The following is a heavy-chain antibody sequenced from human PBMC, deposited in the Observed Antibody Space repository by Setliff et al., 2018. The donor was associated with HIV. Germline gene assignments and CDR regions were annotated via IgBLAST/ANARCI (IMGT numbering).Heavy chain of an antibody. V-gene: IGHV4-59*11. J-gene: IGHJ6*03. CDR1: GGSIRSHY. D-gene: IGHD6-6*01. CDR2: IYYSGST. Sequence: SETLSLTCTVSGGSIRSHYWSWIREPPGKGLEWIGYIYYSGSTNYNPSLKSRVTISVDTSKNQFSLRLSSVTAADTAVYYCARHDGMKAARRYNNDYMDVWGKGTTVTVSS. CDR3: ARHDGMKAARRYNNDYMDV.